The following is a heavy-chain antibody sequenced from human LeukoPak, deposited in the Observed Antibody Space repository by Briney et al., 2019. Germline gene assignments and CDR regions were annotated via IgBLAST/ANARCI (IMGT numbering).Heavy chain of an antibody. CDR3: ASSVSSRWAIIDY. Sequence: ASVKVSCKASGYTFTAYDMHWVRQAPGQGLEWLGWVNPNSGGTNYAQKFQGRVTMTRDTSITTAYMELSRLSSDDTAVYYCASSVSSRWAIIDYWGQGTLVTVSS. D-gene: IGHD6-13*01. CDR2: VNPNSGGT. CDR1: GYTFTAYD. V-gene: IGHV1-2*02. J-gene: IGHJ4*02.